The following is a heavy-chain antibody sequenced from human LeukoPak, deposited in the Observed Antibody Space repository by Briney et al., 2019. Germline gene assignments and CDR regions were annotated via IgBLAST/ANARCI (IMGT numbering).Heavy chain of an antibody. CDR3: AVQLLGLVGAFDI. V-gene: IGHV3-21*01. D-gene: IGHD2-2*01. CDR2: ISSSSSYI. J-gene: IGHJ3*02. Sequence: PGGSLRLSCEASGFTFSTYSMNWVRQAPGKGLEWVSSISSSSSYIYYADSVKGRFTISRDNAKNSLYLQMNSLRAEDTAVYYCAVQLLGLVGAFDIWGQGTMVTVSS. CDR1: GFTFSTYS.